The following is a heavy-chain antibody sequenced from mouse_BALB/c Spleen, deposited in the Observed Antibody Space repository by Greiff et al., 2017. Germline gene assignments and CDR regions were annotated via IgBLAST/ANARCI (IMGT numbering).Heavy chain of an antibody. Sequence: LVESGPELVKPGASVKMSCKASGYTFTSYVMHWVKQKPGQGLEWIGYINPYNDGTKYNEKFKGKATLTSDKSSSTAYMELSSLTSEDSAVYYCARHLLRSWFAYWGQGTLVTVSA. D-gene: IGHD1-1*01. CDR2: INPYNDGT. J-gene: IGHJ3*01. CDR1: GYTFTSYV. V-gene: IGHV1-14*01. CDR3: ARHLLRSWFAY.